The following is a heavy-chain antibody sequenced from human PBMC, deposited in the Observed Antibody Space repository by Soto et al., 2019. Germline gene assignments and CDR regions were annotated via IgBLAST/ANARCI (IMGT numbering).Heavy chain of an antibody. J-gene: IGHJ4*02. CDR2: INPSGGST. D-gene: IGHD3-3*01. CDR3: ARDSITIFRDYGSRVGYYFDY. Sequence: QVQLVQSGAEVKKPGASVKVSCKASGYTFTSYYMHWVRQAPGQGLEWMGIINPSGGSTSYAQKFQGRVTMTRDTSTSTVYMELSSLRSEDTAVYYCARDSITIFRDYGSRVGYYFDYWGQGTLVTVSS. V-gene: IGHV1-46*03. CDR1: GYTFTSYY.